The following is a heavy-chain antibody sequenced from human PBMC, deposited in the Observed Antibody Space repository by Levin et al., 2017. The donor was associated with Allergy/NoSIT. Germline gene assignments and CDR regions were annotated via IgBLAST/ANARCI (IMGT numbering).Heavy chain of an antibody. D-gene: IGHD1-1*01. CDR1: GFTFDDYA. CDR3: AKDIEVFGTTRTLGGMDV. J-gene: IGHJ6*02. V-gene: IGHV3-9*01. CDR2: ISWNSGSI. Sequence: GGSLRLSCAASGFTFDDYAMHWVRQAPGKGLEWVSGISWNSGSIGYADSVKGRFTISRDNAKNSLYLQMNSLRAEDTALYYCAKDIEVFGTTRTLGGMDVWGQGTTVTVSS.